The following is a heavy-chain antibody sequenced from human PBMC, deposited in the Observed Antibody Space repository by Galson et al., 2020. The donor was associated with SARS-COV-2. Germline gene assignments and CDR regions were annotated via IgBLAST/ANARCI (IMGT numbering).Heavy chain of an antibody. D-gene: IGHD3-22*01. CDR2: INADGSSK. CDR1: GFSFVDYA. CDR3: TRDTFYYDSSGYWDNWFDP. Sequence: GGSLRLSCAASGFSFVDYAMHWVRQAPGKGLEWVALINADGSSKYYADSVKGRFTISRDNSKNSLYLQMNSLRTEDTAFYYCTRDTFYYDSSGYWDNWFDPWGQGTLVTVSS. J-gene: IGHJ5*02. V-gene: IGHV3-43*02.